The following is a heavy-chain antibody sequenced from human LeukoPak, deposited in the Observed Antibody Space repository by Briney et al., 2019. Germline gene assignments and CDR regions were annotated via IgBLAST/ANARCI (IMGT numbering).Heavy chain of an antibody. J-gene: IGHJ6*03. V-gene: IGHV4-61*02. D-gene: IGHD6-13*01. CDR1: GDSISSGSYY. CDR3: ASRHSKQQPYYYYMDI. Sequence: SQALSLTCTVSGDSISSGSYYWSWIRQPAGKGLEWIGRIYSNRDTKFNPSLKSRVTISLDTSKNQFSLKLSSATAADTAVYYCASRHSKQQPYYYYMDIWGKGTTVTVSS. CDR2: IYSNRDT.